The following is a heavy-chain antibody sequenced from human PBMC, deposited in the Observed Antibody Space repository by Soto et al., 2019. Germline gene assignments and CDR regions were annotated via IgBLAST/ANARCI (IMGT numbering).Heavy chain of an antibody. Sequence: QVQLQQWGAGLLKPSETLSLTCAVYGGSFSGYYWSWIRQPPVKGLEWIGEINHSGSTNYNPSLKSRVTISVDASKNLFSLKLSSVTAAATAVYYCARGWAVAGPFDYWGQGTQVTVSS. J-gene: IGHJ4*02. D-gene: IGHD6-19*01. V-gene: IGHV4-34*01. CDR2: INHSGST. CDR1: GGSFSGYY. CDR3: ARGWAVAGPFDY.